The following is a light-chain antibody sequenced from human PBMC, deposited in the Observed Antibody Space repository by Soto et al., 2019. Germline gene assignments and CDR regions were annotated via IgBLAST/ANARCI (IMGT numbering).Light chain of an antibody. CDR1: QSVSSS. J-gene: IGKJ2*01. Sequence: EIVMTQSPATLSVSPGERATLSCRASQSVSSSLAWYQQKPGQAPRLLFYGASTRATGVPARFSGSGSGTEFTLTISSLXXEDLAVYYCQQYNNWLYTFGQGTKLEIX. CDR3: QQYNNWLYT. CDR2: GAS. V-gene: IGKV3-15*01.